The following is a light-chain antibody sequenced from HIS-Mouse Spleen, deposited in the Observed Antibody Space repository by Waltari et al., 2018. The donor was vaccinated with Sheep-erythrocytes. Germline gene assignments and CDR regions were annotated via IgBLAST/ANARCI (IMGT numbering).Light chain of an antibody. Sequence: SYVLTQPPSVSVAPGQTARITCGGNNIGSKSVHWYQQKPGQAPVLVVYDDSDRPSGLAERFSGSNSGNTATLTISRVEAGDEADYYCQVWDSSSDHPGVFGGGTKLTVL. CDR2: DDS. CDR3: QVWDSSSDHPGV. J-gene: IGLJ2*01. V-gene: IGLV3-21*02. CDR1: NIGSKS.